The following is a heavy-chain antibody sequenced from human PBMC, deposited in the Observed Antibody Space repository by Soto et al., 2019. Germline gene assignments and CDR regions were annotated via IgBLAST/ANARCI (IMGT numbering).Heavy chain of an antibody. CDR1: GFSFSSHS. CDR2: IGDSSTYI. CDR3: ARDQRWLRHGYSDY. V-gene: IGHV3-21*01. Sequence: EVQLVEPGGGLVKPGGSLRLSCAASGFSFSSHSMNWVRQAPGKGLEWVSSIGDSSTYIYYADSVKGRFTISRDNAKNSLYLQMNSLRAEDTAVYYCARDQRWLRHGYSDYWGQGTLVTVSS. D-gene: IGHD5-18*01. J-gene: IGHJ4*02.